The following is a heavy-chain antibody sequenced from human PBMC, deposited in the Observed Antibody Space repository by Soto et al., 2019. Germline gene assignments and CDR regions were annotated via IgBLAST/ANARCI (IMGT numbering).Heavy chain of an antibody. CDR1: SVSISSSTW. Sequence: QVQLQESGPGLVKPSGTLSLTCAVSSVSISSSTWWSWVRQPPGKGLEWIGEIYHSGSTNYNPSRKSRVTISVDKSKNQFSLKLSSVTAADTAVYYCVRGGIAAAGSTFDYWGQGTLVTVSS. CDR3: VRGGIAAAGSTFDY. J-gene: IGHJ4*02. D-gene: IGHD6-13*01. V-gene: IGHV4-4*02. CDR2: IYHSGST.